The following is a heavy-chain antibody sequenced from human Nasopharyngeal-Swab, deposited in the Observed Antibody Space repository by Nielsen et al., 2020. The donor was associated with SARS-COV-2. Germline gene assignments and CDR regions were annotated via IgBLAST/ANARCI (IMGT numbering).Heavy chain of an antibody. D-gene: IGHD1-26*01. CDR1: GYTLTELS. CDR2: FDPEDGET. J-gene: IGHJ4*02. Sequence: VKVSCKVSGYTLTELSMHWVRQAPGKGLEWMGGFDPEDGETIYAQKFQGRVTMTEDTSTDTAYMELSSLRSEDTAVYYCAAGGWDAPRNLDYWGQGTLVTVSS. CDR3: AAGGWDAPRNLDY. V-gene: IGHV1-24*01.